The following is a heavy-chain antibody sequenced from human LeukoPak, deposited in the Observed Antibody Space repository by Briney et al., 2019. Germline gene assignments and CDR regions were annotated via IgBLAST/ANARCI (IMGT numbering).Heavy chain of an antibody. CDR1: GGSISSYY. V-gene: IGHV4-59*08. D-gene: IGHD6-19*01. J-gene: IGHJ3*02. Sequence: SETLSLTCTVSGGSISSYYWSWIRQPPGMGLEWIGYIYYSGSTNYNPSLKSRVTISVDTSKNQFSLKLSSVTAADTAVYYCARRGWFSYSSGWYEYDAFDIWGQGTMVTVSS. CDR3: ARRGWFSYSSGWYEYDAFDI. CDR2: IYYSGST.